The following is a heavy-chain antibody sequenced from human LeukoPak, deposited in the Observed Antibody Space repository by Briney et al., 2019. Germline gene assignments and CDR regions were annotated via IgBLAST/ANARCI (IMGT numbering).Heavy chain of an antibody. CDR2: INHSGST. Sequence: PSETLSLTCAVYGGSFSGYYWSWIRQPPGKGLEWIGEINHSGSTNYNPSLKSRVTISVDTSKNQFSLKLSSVTAADTAVYYCRLDYYDSSGYYYEEYFQHWGQGTLVTGSS. V-gene: IGHV4-34*01. J-gene: IGHJ1*01. CDR1: GGSFSGYY. CDR3: RLDYYDSSGYYYEEYFQH. D-gene: IGHD3-22*01.